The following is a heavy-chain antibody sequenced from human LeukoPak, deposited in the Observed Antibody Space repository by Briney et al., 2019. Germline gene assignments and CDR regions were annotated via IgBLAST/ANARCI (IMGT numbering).Heavy chain of an antibody. CDR3: ARSTGYGSGSQDAFDI. CDR1: GYSFTSYW. D-gene: IGHD3-10*01. CDR2: IYPGDSDT. V-gene: IGHV5-51*01. J-gene: IGHJ3*02. Sequence: GESLKISCKGSGYSFTSYWIGWVRQMPRKGLEWMGIIYPGDSDTRYSPSFQGQVTISADKSISTAYLQWSSLKASDTAMYYCARSTGYGSGSQDAFDIWGQGTMVTVSS.